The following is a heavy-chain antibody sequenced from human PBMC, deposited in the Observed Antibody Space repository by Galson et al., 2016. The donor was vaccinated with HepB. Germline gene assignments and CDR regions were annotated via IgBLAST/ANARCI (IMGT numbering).Heavy chain of an antibody. CDR2: ISSSGYTT. CDR1: GFTFNDYY. Sequence: SLRLSCAASGFTFNDYYMTWIRQTPGKGLEWVSYISSSGYTTYYADSVKGRFTISRDNAKNSLDLQMNSLRAEDTAVYYCARPIEGYYYDSSSYRGGYGMDVWGQGTTVTVSS. J-gene: IGHJ6*02. D-gene: IGHD3-22*01. CDR3: ARPIEGYYYDSSSYRGGYGMDV. V-gene: IGHV3-11*01.